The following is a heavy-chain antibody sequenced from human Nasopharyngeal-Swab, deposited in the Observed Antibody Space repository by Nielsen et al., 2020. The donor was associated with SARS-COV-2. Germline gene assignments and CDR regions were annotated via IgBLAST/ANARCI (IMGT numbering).Heavy chain of an antibody. J-gene: IGHJ4*02. CDR1: GGSFSGYY. D-gene: IGHD3-16*01. Sequence: SATLSLTCAVSGGSFSGYYWSWIRQSPGKGLEWIGQINYSGTTNYNPSLKSRDAISVDTSKNQFSLKLNSVTAADTAVYYCASGARRGRVPFDYWGQGTQVTVSS. V-gene: IGHV4-34*01. CDR2: INYSGTT. CDR3: ASGARRGRVPFDY.